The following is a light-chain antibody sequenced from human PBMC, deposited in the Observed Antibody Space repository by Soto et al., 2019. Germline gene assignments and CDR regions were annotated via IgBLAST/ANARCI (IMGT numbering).Light chain of an antibody. CDR1: QSVSSN. Sequence: EIVLTQSPATLSVSPVERATLSCRASQSVSSNLAWYQQKPGQAPRLLIYGASSRATGIPDRFSGSGSGTDFTLTISRLEPEDFAVYYCQQYNNWPPTFGHGTRLEIK. CDR3: QQYNNWPPT. J-gene: IGKJ5*01. V-gene: IGKV3D-15*01. CDR2: GAS.